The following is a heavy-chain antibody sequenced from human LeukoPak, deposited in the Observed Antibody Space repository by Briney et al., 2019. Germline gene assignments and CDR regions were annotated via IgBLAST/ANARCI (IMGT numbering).Heavy chain of an antibody. D-gene: IGHD4-17*01. Sequence: PSETLSLTCTVSGGSISSSSYYWGWIRQPPGKGLEWIGGIYYSGSTYYNPSLKSRVTISVDTSKNQFSPKLSSVTAADTAVYYCARHDTVTTLAFGYWGQGTLVTVSS. V-gene: IGHV4-39*01. CDR1: GGSISSSSYY. CDR3: ARHDTVTTLAFGY. CDR2: IYYSGST. J-gene: IGHJ4*02.